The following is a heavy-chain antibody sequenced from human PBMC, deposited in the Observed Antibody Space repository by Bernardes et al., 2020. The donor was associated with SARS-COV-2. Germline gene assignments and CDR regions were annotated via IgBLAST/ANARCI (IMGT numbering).Heavy chain of an antibody. Sequence: GGSLRLSCAASGFTFSSYWMSWVRQAPGKGLEWVANIKQDGSEKYYVDSVKGRFTISRDNAKNSLYLQMNSLRAEDTAVYYCARDLSGDAFWNWFDPWGQGTLVTVYS. CDR3: ARDLSGDAFWNWFDP. V-gene: IGHV3-7*01. CDR1: GFTFSSYW. J-gene: IGHJ5*02. D-gene: IGHD7-27*01. CDR2: IKQDGSEK.